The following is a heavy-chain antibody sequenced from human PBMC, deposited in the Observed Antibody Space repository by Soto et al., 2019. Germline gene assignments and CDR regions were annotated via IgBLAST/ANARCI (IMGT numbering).Heavy chain of an antibody. D-gene: IGHD3-3*01. CDR2: INPNSGGT. V-gene: IGHV1-2*02. CDR1: GYTFTGYY. J-gene: IGHJ4*02. CDR3: ARGRAYYDFWSAKPFDY. Sequence: ASVKVSCKASGYTFTGYYMHWVRQAPGQGLEWMGWINPNSGGTNYAQKFQGRVTMTRDTSISTAYMELSRLRSDDTAVYYCARGRAYYDFWSAKPFDYWGQGTLVTVSS.